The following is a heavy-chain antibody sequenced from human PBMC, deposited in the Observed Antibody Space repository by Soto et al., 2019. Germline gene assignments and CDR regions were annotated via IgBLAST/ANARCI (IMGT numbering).Heavy chain of an antibody. D-gene: IGHD3-10*01. CDR1: GFTFDDYA. Sequence: GGSLRLSCAASGFTFDDYAMHWVRQAPGKGLEWVSGISWNSGSIGYADSVKGRFTISRDNAKNSLYLQMNSLRAEDTALYYCAKDCNRNYGSGSYYNEESLAVVGFDYWGQGTLVTVSS. V-gene: IGHV3-9*01. CDR2: ISWNSGSI. J-gene: IGHJ4*02. CDR3: AKDCNRNYGSGSYYNEESLAVVGFDY.